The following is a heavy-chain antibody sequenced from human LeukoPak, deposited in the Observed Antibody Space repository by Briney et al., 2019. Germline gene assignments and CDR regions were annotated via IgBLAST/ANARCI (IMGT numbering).Heavy chain of an antibody. CDR3: ARGLGIVVTYGMDV. J-gene: IGHJ6*02. D-gene: IGHD2-2*01. V-gene: IGHV1-8*01. Sequence: ASVKVSCKASGYTFTNYDINWVRQATGQGLEWMGWMNPNSGNAGYAQKFQGRVTMTRNTSISTAYMELSSLRSEDTAVYYCARGLGIVVTYGMDVWGQGTTVTVSS. CDR1: GYTFTNYD. CDR2: MNPNSGNA.